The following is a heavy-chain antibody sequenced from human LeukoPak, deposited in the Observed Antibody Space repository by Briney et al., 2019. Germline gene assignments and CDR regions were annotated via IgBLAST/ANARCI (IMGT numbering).Heavy chain of an antibody. J-gene: IGHJ6*03. V-gene: IGHV3-30*18. Sequence: PGGSLRLSCAASGFTFSSYGMHWVRQAPGKGLEWVAVISYDGSNKYYADSVKGRFTISRDNSKNTLYLQMNSLRAEDTAVYYCAKMNYMDVWGKGTTVTVSS. CDR2: ISYDGSNK. CDR3: AKMNYMDV. CDR1: GFTFSSYG.